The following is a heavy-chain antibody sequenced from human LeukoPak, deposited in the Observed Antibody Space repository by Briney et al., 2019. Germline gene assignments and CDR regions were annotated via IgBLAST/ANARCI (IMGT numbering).Heavy chain of an antibody. CDR1: GFTFSSYA. V-gene: IGHV3-23*01. CDR3: ARDGGYYFDY. J-gene: IGHJ4*02. CDR2: ISGSGGST. Sequence: GGSLRLSCAASGFTFSSYAMSWVRQAPGKGLEWVSAISGSGGSTYYADSVKGRFTISRDNAKNSLYLQMNSLRAEDTAVYYCARDGGYYFDYWGQGTLVTVSS. D-gene: IGHD3-16*01.